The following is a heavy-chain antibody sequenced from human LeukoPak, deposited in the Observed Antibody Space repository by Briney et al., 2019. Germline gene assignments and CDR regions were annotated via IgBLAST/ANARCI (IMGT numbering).Heavy chain of an antibody. CDR2: IYHTGST. CDR3: AREVTTREYYMDV. J-gene: IGHJ6*03. V-gene: IGHV4-59*01. Sequence: SETLSLTCIVSGGSISHTYWSWIRQAPGKGLEWIGNIYHTGSTNYNPSLKSRVTMAVDVTSNHFSLKLNSVTAADTAVYYCAREVTTREYYMDVWGKGTTVTVSS. D-gene: IGHD3-10*01. CDR1: GGSISHTY.